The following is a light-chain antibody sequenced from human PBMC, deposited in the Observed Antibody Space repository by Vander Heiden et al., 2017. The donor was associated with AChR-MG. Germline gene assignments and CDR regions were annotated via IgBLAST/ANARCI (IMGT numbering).Light chain of an antibody. Sequence: EIVMAQSPATLAASPGERATLSCRASQSVSTNLAWYQQKPGQDPTILIYDTSTRATGVPARFSGSGSGTEFTLTISSLQSEDFAVYYCQQYNKRPPLTFGGGTKVEI. V-gene: IGKV3-15*01. J-gene: IGKJ4*01. CDR2: DTS. CDR3: QQYNKRPPLT. CDR1: QSVSTN.